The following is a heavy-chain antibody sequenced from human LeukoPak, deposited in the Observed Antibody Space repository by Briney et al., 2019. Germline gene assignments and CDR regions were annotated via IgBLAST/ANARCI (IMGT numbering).Heavy chain of an antibody. CDR2: IYSGGRT. Sequence: GGSLRLSCAASGFTVSSNYMSWVRQAPGKGLEWVSDIYSGGRTYYADSVKGRFAISRDNSKNTLYLQMNSLRAEDTAVYYCARDRGLLLWFGESSGYYGMDVWGQGTTVTVSS. D-gene: IGHD3-10*01. J-gene: IGHJ6*02. CDR3: ARDRGLLLWFGESSGYYGMDV. V-gene: IGHV3-66*01. CDR1: GFTVSSNY.